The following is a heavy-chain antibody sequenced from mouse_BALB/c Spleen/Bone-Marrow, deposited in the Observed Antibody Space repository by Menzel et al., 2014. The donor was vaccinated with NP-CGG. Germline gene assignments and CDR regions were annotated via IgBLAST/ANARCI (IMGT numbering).Heavy chain of an antibody. J-gene: IGHJ2*01. CDR3: ARHGDNYVFDY. CDR2: VSSGGSFT. Sequence: DVKLVESGGGLVSPGESLKLSCAASGFTFSNYAMSWVRQTPEKRLEWVATVSSGGSFTYYPDSVKGRFTISRDSAKNTLYLQMSSLRSEDTAMYYCARHGDNYVFDYWGQGTTLTVSS. D-gene: IGHD1-3*01. V-gene: IGHV5-9-3*01. CDR1: GFTFSNYA.